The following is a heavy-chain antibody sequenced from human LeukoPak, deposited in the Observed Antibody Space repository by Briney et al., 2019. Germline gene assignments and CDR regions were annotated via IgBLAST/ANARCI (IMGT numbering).Heavy chain of an antibody. J-gene: IGHJ4*02. V-gene: IGHV4-39*07. Sequence: SETLSLTCTVSGGSISHSSYYWGWIRQPPGKGLEWIGSIYYSGSTYYNPSLKSRVTISVDTSKNQFSLKLSSVTAADTAVYYCARDGDSSGYSPKQTDYWGQGTLVTVSS. CDR2: IYYSGST. CDR3: ARDGDSSGYSPKQTDY. CDR1: GGSISHSSYY. D-gene: IGHD3-22*01.